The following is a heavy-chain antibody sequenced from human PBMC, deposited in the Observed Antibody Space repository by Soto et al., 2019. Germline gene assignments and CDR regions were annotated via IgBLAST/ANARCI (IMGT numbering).Heavy chain of an antibody. V-gene: IGHV4-59*01. J-gene: IGHJ6*03. CDR2: VYYSGST. D-gene: IGHD3-3*01. Sequence: SETLSLTCTISGGSISSYYWSWIRQPPGKGLEWIGYVYYSGSTNYNPSLKSRVTISVDTSKNQFSLKLSSVTAADTAVYYCERELVWSGLNYYYMDVWGKGTTVTVSS. CDR1: GGSISSYY. CDR3: ERELVWSGLNYYYMDV.